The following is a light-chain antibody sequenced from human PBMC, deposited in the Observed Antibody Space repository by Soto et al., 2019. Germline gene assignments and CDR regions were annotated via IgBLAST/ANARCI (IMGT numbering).Light chain of an antibody. CDR2: KAS. CDR3: QQRSNWPPIT. Sequence: DIQMTQSPSTLSGSVGDRFTITCLASQTISSWLAWYQQKPGKAPKLLIYKASTLKSGVPSRFSGSGSGTEFTLTISSLQSEDFAVYYCQQRSNWPPITFGQGTRLEIK. J-gene: IGKJ5*01. V-gene: IGKV1-5*03. CDR1: QTISSW.